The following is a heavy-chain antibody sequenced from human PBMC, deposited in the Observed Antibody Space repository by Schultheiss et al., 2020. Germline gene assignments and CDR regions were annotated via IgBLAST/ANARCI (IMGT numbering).Heavy chain of an antibody. V-gene: IGHV1-18*01. D-gene: IGHD4-17*01. CDR3: ARGKVTTWYSRFNWFDP. CDR2: ISAYNGDI. Sequence: ASVKVSCKTSGYTFTNYGVSWVRQAPGQGLEWMGWISAYNGDIKYTQKLQDRVTMTIDTSTSTAYMELRSLRSDDTAVYYCARGKVTTWYSRFNWFDPWGQGTLVTVSS. CDR1: GYTFTNYG. J-gene: IGHJ5*02.